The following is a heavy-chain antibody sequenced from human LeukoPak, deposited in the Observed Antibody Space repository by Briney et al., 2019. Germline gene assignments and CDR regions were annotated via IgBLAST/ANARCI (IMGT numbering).Heavy chain of an antibody. V-gene: IGHV4-61*02. D-gene: IGHD3-3*01. J-gene: IGHJ4*02. CDR3: ARDYDFWSGYSN. CDR2: IYTSGST. CDR1: GGSISSGSYY. Sequence: SETLSLTCTVSGGSISSGSYYWSWIRQPAGNGLEWIGRIYTSGSTNYNPSLKSRVTISVDTSKNQFSLKLSSVTAADTAVYYCARDYDFWSGYSNWGQGTLVTVSS.